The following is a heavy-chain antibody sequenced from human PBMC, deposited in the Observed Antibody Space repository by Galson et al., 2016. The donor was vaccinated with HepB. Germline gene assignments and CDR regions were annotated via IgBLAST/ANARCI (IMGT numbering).Heavy chain of an antibody. D-gene: IGHD2-21*02. CDR2: IPYDGSNK. CDR1: GFSLSDYG. Sequence: SLRLSCAASGFSLSDYGMHWVRQAPGKGLEWVAVIPYDGSNKYYADSVKGRFTISRDDSKNTLYLQMNTLRAEDTAVYYCAKDSDSGGVCYFGSWGQGTLVTVSS. CDR3: AKDSDSGGVCYFGS. V-gene: IGHV3-30*18. J-gene: IGHJ5*01.